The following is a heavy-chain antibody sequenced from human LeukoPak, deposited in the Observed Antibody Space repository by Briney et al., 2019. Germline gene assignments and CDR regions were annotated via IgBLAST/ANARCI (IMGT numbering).Heavy chain of an antibody. CDR2: TRNKANSYTT. CDR3: ARVHSVTWYGSYFDY. V-gene: IGHV3-72*01. Sequence: PGGSLRLSCAASGFTFSDHYMDWVRQAPGKGLEWVGRTRNKANSYTTEYAASVKGRFTISRDDSKNSLYLQMNSLKTEDTAVYYCARVHSVTWYGSYFDYWGQGTLVTVSS. D-gene: IGHD6-13*01. CDR1: GFTFSDHY. J-gene: IGHJ4*02.